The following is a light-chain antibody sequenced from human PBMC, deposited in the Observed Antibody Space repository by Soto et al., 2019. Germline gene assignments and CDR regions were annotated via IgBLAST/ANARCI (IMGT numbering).Light chain of an antibody. CDR2: VVS. V-gene: IGLV2-14*01. CDR3: GSYTSSDTPYV. CDR1: SSDVGGYKY. J-gene: IGLJ1*01. Sequence: QAVVTQPASVSGSPGQSITISCTGTSSDVGGYKYVSWYQHHPDKAPKLIISVVSNRPSGVSNRFSGSKSGNTASLTISGLQAEDEADYYCGSYTSSDTPYVFGTGTKLTVL.